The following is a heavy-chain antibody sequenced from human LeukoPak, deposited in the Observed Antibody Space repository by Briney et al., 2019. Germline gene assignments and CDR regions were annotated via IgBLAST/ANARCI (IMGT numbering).Heavy chain of an antibody. V-gene: IGHV1-8*01. CDR3: ARGLRGWDFGDYYYYMDV. Sequence: ASVKVSCKASGYTFTSYDINWVRQATGQGLEWMGWMNPNSGNTGYAQKFQGRVTITRNTSISTAYMELSSLRSEDTAVYYCARGLRGWDFGDYYYYMDVWGKGTTVTVSS. D-gene: IGHD6-19*01. CDR2: MNPNSGNT. CDR1: GYTFTSYD. J-gene: IGHJ6*03.